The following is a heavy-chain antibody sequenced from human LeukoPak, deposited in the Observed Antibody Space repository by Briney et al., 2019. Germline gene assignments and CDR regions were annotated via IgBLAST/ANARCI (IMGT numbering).Heavy chain of an antibody. CDR1: GGSISSYY. D-gene: IGHD3-10*01. V-gene: IGHV4-4*07. CDR2: IYTSGST. J-gene: IGHJ6*03. CDR3: ARVSWFGDPRTLPYYYYYMDV. Sequence: PSETLSLTCTVSGGSISSYYWSWIRQPAGKGLEWIGRIYTSGSTNYNPSLKSRATMSVDTSKNQFSLKLSSVTAAGTAVYYCARVSWFGDPRTLPYYYYYMDVWGKGTTVTISS.